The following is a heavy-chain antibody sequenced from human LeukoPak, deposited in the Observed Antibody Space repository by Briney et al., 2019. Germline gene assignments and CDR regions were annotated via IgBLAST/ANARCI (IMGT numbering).Heavy chain of an antibody. D-gene: IGHD1-20*01. CDR3: AIITGTTADAFDI. J-gene: IGHJ3*02. V-gene: IGHV3-23*01. Sequence: PGGSLRLSCAASGFTFSSYAMSWVRQAPGKGLEWVSAISGSGGSTYYADSVKGRFTISRDNAKNSLYLQMNSLRAEDTAVYYCAIITGTTADAFDIWGQGTMVTVSS. CDR2: ISGSGGST. CDR1: GFTFSSYA.